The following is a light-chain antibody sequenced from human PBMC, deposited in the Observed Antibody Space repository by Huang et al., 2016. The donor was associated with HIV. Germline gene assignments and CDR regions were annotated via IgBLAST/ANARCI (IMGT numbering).Light chain of an antibody. CDR1: QSVSTN. CDR3: MQYDDWPWT. Sequence: EIFLTQSPVTLSVSPGHRVPLSCRASQSVSTNLAWYQQKSGQSPRLLVYDGSIRTSHIPAKVGGSASGTDFTIVINGLQTEDLAFYFCMQYDDWPWTFGQGTRV. CDR2: DGS. J-gene: IGKJ1*01. V-gene: IGKV3-15*01.